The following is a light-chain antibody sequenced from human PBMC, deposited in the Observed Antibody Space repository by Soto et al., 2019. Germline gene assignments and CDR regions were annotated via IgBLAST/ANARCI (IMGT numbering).Light chain of an antibody. V-gene: IGKV3-15*01. CDR3: QQYNNWPPWK. CDR2: GAS. CDR1: QSVSSN. J-gene: IGKJ1*01. Sequence: EIVMTQSPATLSVAPVERATLSCRASQSVSSNLAWYQQKPGQAPRLLIYGASTRATGIPARFSGSGSGTEFTLTISSLQSEDFAVYYCQQYNNWPPWKFGQGTKGDIK.